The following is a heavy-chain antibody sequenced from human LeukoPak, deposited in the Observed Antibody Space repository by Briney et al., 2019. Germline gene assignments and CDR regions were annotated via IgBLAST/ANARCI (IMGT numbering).Heavy chain of an antibody. CDR3: ARGLGPI. J-gene: IGHJ3*02. Sequence: SETLSLTRTVSGASVNSGTYYWSWLRQPPGKGLEWIGFIYYTGNTKYHPSLEGRVTISVDTSKNHFSLKLTSLTAADTAIYYCARGLGPIWGQGTLVTVSS. CDR2: IYYTGNT. CDR1: GASVNSGTYY. V-gene: IGHV4-61*03.